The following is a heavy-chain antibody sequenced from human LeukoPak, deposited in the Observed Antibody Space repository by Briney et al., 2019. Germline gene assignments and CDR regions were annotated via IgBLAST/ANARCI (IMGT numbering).Heavy chain of an antibody. CDR2: INPNSGGT. CDR1: GYTFTGYY. Sequence: GASVKVSCKASGYTFTGYYMHWVRQAPGQGLEWMGRINPNSGGTNYAQKFQGRVTMTRDTSISTAYMELSRLRSDDTAVYYCASLRYYYDSSGYSGFDYWGRGTLVTVSS. D-gene: IGHD3-22*01. CDR3: ASLRYYYDSSGYSGFDY. J-gene: IGHJ4*02. V-gene: IGHV1-2*06.